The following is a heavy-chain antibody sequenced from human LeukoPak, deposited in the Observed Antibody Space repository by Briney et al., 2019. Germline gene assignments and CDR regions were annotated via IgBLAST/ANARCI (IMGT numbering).Heavy chain of an antibody. CDR1: GYTFTSYG. V-gene: IGHV1-18*01. CDR2: ISAYNGNT. Sequence: ASVKVSCKASGYTFTSYGISWVRQAPGQGLEWMGWISAYNGNTNYAQKLQGRVTMTTDTSTSTAYMELSSLRSDNTAVYYCAGDRTLYCSSTSCYAWRWFDPWGQGTLVTVSS. D-gene: IGHD2-2*01. J-gene: IGHJ5*02. CDR3: AGDRTLYCSSTSCYAWRWFDP.